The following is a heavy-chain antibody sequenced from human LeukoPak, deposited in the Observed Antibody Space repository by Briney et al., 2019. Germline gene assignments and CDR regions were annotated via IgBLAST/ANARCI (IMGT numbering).Heavy chain of an antibody. J-gene: IGHJ4*02. V-gene: IGHV3-9*01. CDR2: INWNSGSI. Sequence: GGSLRLSCAVSGFTFDDYAMHWVRQVPGKGLEWVSGINWNSGSIGYADSVKGRFTASRDNAKNSLYLQMNSLRAEDTAFYYCAINGGGDSGYGNFDYWGQGTLVTVSS. CDR1: GFTFDDYA. CDR3: AINGGGDSGYGNFDY. D-gene: IGHD5-12*01.